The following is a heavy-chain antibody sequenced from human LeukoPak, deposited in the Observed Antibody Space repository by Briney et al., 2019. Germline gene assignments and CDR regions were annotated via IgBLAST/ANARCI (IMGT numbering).Heavy chain of an antibody. CDR3: ARVPTLPATNFDY. V-gene: IGHV4-59*01. CDR2: IYYSGST. Sequence: PSETLSLTCTVSGGSISSYYWSWIRQPPGKGLEWIGYIYYSGSTNYNPSLKSRVTISVDTSKNQFSLKLSSVTAADTAVYYCARVPTLPATNFDYWGQGTLVTVSS. J-gene: IGHJ4*02. CDR1: GGSISSYY.